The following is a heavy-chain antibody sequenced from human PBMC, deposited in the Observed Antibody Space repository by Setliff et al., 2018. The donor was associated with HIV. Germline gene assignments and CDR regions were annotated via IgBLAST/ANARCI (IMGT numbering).Heavy chain of an antibody. CDR3: ARGGPARVALLYWFDP. J-gene: IGHJ5*02. V-gene: IGHV1-18*01. Sequence: ASVKVSCKASGYTFINYGINWLRQAPGQGLEWVGWINPYNGNTKYGQKFQGTGTMTRDTTTSTAYLELRRLRSDDTAVYFCARGGPARVALLYWFDPWGQGTLVTVSS. CDR2: INPYNGNT. D-gene: IGHD2-21*01. CDR1: GYTFINYG.